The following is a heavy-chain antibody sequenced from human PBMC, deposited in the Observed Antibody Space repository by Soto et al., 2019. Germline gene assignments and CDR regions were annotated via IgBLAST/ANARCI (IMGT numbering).Heavy chain of an antibody. Sequence: QLQLQESGPGLVKPSETLSLTSTVSGGSISSSSYYWGWIRQPPGKGLEWIGSIYYSGSTYYNPSLKSRVTISVDTSKNQFSLKLSSVTAADTAVYYCARHDLRGFLEWSGDSNWFDPWGQGTLVTVSS. CDR2: IYYSGST. D-gene: IGHD3-3*01. CDR3: ARHDLRGFLEWSGDSNWFDP. J-gene: IGHJ5*02. V-gene: IGHV4-39*01. CDR1: GGSISSSSYY.